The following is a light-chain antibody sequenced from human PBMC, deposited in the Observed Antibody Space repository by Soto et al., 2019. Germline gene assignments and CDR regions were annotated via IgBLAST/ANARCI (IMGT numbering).Light chain of an antibody. CDR1: QSVSSN. V-gene: IGKV3-15*01. Sequence: EIVMTQSPATLSVSPGERATLSCRASQSVSSNLAWYQQRPGQAPRLLMYGASTRAPGIPARFSSSGSGTEFTLTISSLQSEDFAVYYCQQYDNWPRTFGQGTKVEIK. CDR3: QQYDNWPRT. J-gene: IGKJ1*01. CDR2: GAS.